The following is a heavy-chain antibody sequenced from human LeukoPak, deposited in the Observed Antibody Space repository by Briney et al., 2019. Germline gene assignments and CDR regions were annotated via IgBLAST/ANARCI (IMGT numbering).Heavy chain of an antibody. CDR1: GFTFSGYS. Sequence: GGSLRLSCAASGFTFSGYSMNWVRQAPGKGLEWVAIISYDGANKYYADSVKGRFTISRDDSKNTLYLQMNSLRAEDTAVYYCARGAPPDYWGQGTLVTVSS. J-gene: IGHJ4*02. CDR3: ARGAPPDY. V-gene: IGHV3-30*03. CDR2: ISYDGANK.